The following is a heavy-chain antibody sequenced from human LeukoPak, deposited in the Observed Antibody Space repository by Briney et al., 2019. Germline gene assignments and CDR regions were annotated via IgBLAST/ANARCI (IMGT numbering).Heavy chain of an antibody. J-gene: IGHJ6*03. Sequence: PGGSLRLSCAASGFTFNSYWMSWVRQAPGKGLEWVANIKQDGSEKYYVDSVKGRFTISRDNAKNSLSLQMNNLRAEDTAVYYCASCPNYYYYMDVWGKGTTVTVSS. CDR3: ASCPNYYYYMDV. CDR2: IKQDGSEK. CDR1: GFTFNSYW. V-gene: IGHV3-7*01.